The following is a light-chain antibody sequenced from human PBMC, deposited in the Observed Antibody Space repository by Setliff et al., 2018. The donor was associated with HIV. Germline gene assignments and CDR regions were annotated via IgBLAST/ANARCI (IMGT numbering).Light chain of an antibody. CDR3: CSYAGRYIYV. V-gene: IGLV2-11*01. CDR2: DAG. CDR1: SSDIGGYNF. J-gene: IGLJ1*01. Sequence: QSVLTQPRSVSGSPGQSVTISCTGTSSDIGGYNFVSWYQQHPGKAPKVMISDAGKRPSGVPDRFSGSKSGNTASLTISGLQAEDEADYYCCSYAGRYIYVFGTGTKVTVL.